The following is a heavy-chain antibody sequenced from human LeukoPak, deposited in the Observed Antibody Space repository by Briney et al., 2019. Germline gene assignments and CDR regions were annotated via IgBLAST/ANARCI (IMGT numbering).Heavy chain of an antibody. V-gene: IGHV2-70*01. CDR3: ARIPDYDILTGYSSKLFDY. CDR1: GFSXSTSGMC. J-gene: IGHJ4*02. Sequence: TLTLTCXFSGFSXSTSGMCVSWIRQPXXXXXXWLXLIDWDDDKYYSTSLKTRVTISKDTSKNQVVLTMTNMDPVDTATYYCARIPDYDILTGYSSKLFDYWGQGTLVTVSS. CDR2: IDWDDDK. D-gene: IGHD3-9*01.